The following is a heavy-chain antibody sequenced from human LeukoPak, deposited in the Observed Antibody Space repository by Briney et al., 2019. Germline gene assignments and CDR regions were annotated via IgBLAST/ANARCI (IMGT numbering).Heavy chain of an antibody. D-gene: IGHD6-19*01. J-gene: IGHJ4*02. CDR2: ISDSGFYT. Sequence: GGSLRLSCAASGFTFKSFAMNWVRQAPGKGLEWVSGISDSGFYTYYADSVQGRFTISRDNSKNTLYLEMNSLRAEDTAVYYCAKDQYDSGWRLNDNWGQGTLVTVSS. V-gene: IGHV3-23*01. CDR3: AKDQYDSGWRLNDN. CDR1: GFTFKSFA.